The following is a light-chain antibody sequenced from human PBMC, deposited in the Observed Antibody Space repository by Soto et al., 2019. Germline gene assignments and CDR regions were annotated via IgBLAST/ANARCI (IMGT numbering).Light chain of an antibody. Sequence: QAVVTQEPSLTVSPGGTVTLTCASSTGAVTSGYYPNLFQQKPGQPPRALIYSTTYKHSWTPARFSGSLLGGKAALTLSGVQPEDEADYYCLLFYGDGVVFGGGTKLTVL. V-gene: IGLV7-43*01. J-gene: IGLJ2*01. CDR1: TGAVTSGYY. CDR3: LLFYGDGVV. CDR2: STT.